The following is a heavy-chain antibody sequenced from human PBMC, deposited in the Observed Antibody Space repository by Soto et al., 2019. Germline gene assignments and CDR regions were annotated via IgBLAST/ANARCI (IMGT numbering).Heavy chain of an antibody. J-gene: IGHJ6*02. CDR3: ARSRLGTLYYGMDV. CDR1: GFTFSSYG. Sequence: GGSLRLSCAASGFTFSSYGMHWVRQAPGKGLEWVAVIWYDGSNKYYADSVKGRFTISRDNSKNTLYLQMNSLRAEDTAVYYCARSRLGTLYYGMDVWGQGTTVTVSS. V-gene: IGHV3-33*01. D-gene: IGHD1-26*01. CDR2: IWYDGSNK.